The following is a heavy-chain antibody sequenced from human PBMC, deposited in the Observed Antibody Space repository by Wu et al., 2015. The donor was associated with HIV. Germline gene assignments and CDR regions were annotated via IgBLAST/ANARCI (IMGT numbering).Heavy chain of an antibody. CDR1: GYSFTAYY. CDR3: ATGILWWNHLAIPLPFDM. CDR2: INPNSGGT. Sequence: QVQLVQSGTEVRRPGASVRVSCKTSGYSFTAYYMHWVRQAPGQGLEWMGWINPNSGGTNSAQKFQGRVTMTRDTSISTAYMDINRLRSDDTAVYYCATGILWWNHLAIPLPFDMWARDNGHRLF. V-gene: IGHV1-2*02. J-gene: IGHJ3*02. D-gene: IGHD2-21*01.